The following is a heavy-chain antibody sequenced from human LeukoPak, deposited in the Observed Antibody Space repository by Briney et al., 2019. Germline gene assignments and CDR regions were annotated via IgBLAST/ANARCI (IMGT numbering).Heavy chain of an antibody. Sequence: SETLSLTCAVYGGSFSGYYWSWIRQPPGKGLEWIGEINHSRSTNYNPSLKSRVTISVDTSKNQFSLKLSSVTAADTAVYYCASGSLYYFDYWGQGTLVTVSS. V-gene: IGHV4-34*01. CDR3: ASGSLYYFDY. J-gene: IGHJ4*02. CDR2: INHSRST. CDR1: GGSFSGYY.